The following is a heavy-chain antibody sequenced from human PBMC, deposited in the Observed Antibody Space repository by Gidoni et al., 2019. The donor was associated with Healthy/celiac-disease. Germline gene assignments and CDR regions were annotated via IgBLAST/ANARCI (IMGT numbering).Heavy chain of an antibody. Sequence: QVTLKESGPVLVKPTETLTLTCTVSGFSLSNARMGVSWIRQPTGKALEWLAHIFSNDEKSYRTSLKSRLTISKDTSKSQVVLTMTNMDPVDTATYYCARITVSYDFWSGYYYYGMDVWGQGTTVTVSS. CDR3: ARITVSYDFWSGYYYYGMDV. V-gene: IGHV2-26*01. J-gene: IGHJ6*02. CDR1: GFSLSNARMG. CDR2: IFSNDEK. D-gene: IGHD3-3*01.